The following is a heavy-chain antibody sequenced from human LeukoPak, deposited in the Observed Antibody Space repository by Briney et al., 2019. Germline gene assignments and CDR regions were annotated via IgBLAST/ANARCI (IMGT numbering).Heavy chain of an antibody. CDR2: INPSDGRT. D-gene: IGHD2-2*01. Sequence: GASVKASCKASGYTFTGEYIHWVRQAPGQGLEWMGIINPSDGRTTYSPNFQDRVALTRDMSTSTVYMELSGLRSEDTALYYCARGSRFLDFWGQGTLVTVSS. J-gene: IGHJ4*02. V-gene: IGHV1-46*01. CDR1: GYTFTGEY. CDR3: ARGSRFLDF.